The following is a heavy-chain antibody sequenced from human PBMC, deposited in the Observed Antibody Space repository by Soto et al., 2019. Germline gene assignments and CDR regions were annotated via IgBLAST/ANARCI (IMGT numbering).Heavy chain of an antibody. D-gene: IGHD3-10*01. J-gene: IGHJ5*02. CDR3: AKNSGWFHT. V-gene: IGHV3-23*01. CDR1: GFPCSSTD. Sequence: GGSLRLSCAAAGFPCSSTDMTWVRQAPGKGLDWVSTIDGSGGTTYYADSVKGRFTISRDNSMNTVYLQMNSLRADDTALYYCAKNSGWFHTWGQGALVTVSS. CDR2: IDGSGGTT.